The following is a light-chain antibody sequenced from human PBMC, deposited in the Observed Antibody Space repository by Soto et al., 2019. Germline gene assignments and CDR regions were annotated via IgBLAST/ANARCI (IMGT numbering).Light chain of an antibody. J-gene: IGKJ5*01. CDR1: QSISSW. Sequence: DIQIPQSPATLSASVGASVTITCRASQSISSWLASYQQKPGKAPKLLIYKASSLESGGPSRFSGSGSGTDFTLTINSLEPEDFAVYYCQQRNVWPPITFGQGTRLEIK. CDR3: QQRNVWPPIT. CDR2: KAS. V-gene: IGKV1-5*03.